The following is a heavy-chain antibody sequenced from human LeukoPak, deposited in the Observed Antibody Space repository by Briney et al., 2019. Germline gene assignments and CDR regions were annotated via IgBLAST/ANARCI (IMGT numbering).Heavy chain of an antibody. CDR1: GYTFTSYD. D-gene: IGHD6-19*01. Sequence: GASVKVSCKASGYTFTSYDINWVRQATGQGPEWMGWMNPSGGQTNYAQSLQGRVTMTRNTSTSIAYMDLSSLRSEDTAVYYCTRRSVAGTFEYWGQGTLVTVSS. CDR2: MNPSGGQT. V-gene: IGHV1-8*01. CDR3: TRRSVAGTFEY. J-gene: IGHJ4*02.